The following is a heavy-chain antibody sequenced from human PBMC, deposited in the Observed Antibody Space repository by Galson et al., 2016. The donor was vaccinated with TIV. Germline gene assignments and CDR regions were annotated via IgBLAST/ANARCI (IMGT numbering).Heavy chain of an antibody. CDR2: MYWNDDT. J-gene: IGHJ1*01. D-gene: IGHD3-22*01. CDR1: AFSLSTSGVG. Sequence: PALVKPTQTLTVTCSVSAFSLSTSGVGVGWIRQSPGGALEWLALMYWNDDTRYSPSLKSRLTITKDTSKNQVLLTVTNVDPVDTATYYCAQSRSAFSDSGGFYFPCAEYFRRWGRGTLVTASS. CDR3: AQSRSAFSDSGGFYFPCAEYFRR. V-gene: IGHV2-5*01.